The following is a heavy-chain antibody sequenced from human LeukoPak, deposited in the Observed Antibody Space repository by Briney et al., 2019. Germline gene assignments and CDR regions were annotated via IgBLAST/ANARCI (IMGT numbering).Heavy chain of an antibody. V-gene: IGHV3-48*03. CDR3: ARDNFDSGGSGWY. J-gene: IGHJ4*02. D-gene: IGHD6-19*01. Sequence: GGSLRLSCAASGFTFSSYEMNWVRQAPGKGLEWVSYISSSGSTIYYADSVKGRFTISRDNAKNSLYLQMNSLRAEDTAVYYCARDNFDSGGSGWYWGQGTLVTVSS. CDR1: GFTFSSYE. CDR2: ISSSGSTI.